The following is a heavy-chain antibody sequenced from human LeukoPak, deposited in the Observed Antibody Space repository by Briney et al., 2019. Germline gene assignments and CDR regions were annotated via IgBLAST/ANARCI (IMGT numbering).Heavy chain of an antibody. CDR3: ARLATMVRGANTGLNYYYGMDV. CDR2: IYYSGST. V-gene: IGHV4-30-4*01. J-gene: IGHJ6*02. CDR1: GGSITSGDYY. Sequence: SETLSLTCTVSGGSITSGDYYWSWIRQPPGKGLEWIGYIYYSGSTYYKPTLKSRVTISVDTSKNQFSLKLSSVTAADTAVYYCARLATMVRGANTGLNYYYGMDVWGQGTTVTVSS. D-gene: IGHD3-10*01.